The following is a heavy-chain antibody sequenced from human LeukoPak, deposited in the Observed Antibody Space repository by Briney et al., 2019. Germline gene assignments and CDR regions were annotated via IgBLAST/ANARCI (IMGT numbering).Heavy chain of an antibody. CDR1: GFTFSSYS. D-gene: IGHD3-10*01. CDR3: ARVDTLLWSVDFDY. Sequence: GGSLRLSCAASGFTFSSYSMNWVRQAPGKGLEWVSYISSNSSTIYYADSVKGRFTISRDNAKNSLYLQMNSLRAEDTAVYYCARVDTLLWSVDFDYWGQGTLVTVSS. V-gene: IGHV3-48*01. CDR2: ISSNSSTI. J-gene: IGHJ4*02.